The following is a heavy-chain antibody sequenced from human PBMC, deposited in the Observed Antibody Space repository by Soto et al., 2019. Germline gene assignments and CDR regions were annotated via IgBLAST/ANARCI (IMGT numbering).Heavy chain of an antibody. CDR2: VKSKINGGTV. J-gene: IGHJ4*02. CDR1: GFTFSYAW. D-gene: IGHD3-16*01. CDR3: VAVLPDWGAYAFDY. Sequence: EVPLVESGGALLKPGGSLRLSCAASGFTFSYAWLNWVRQAPGKGLEWVGRVKSKINGGTVDYTAPVRGRFAISRDDSQTTVYPQMHSLKSDDTAVYYCVAVLPDWGAYAFDYWGQGTLVTVSS. V-gene: IGHV3-15*07.